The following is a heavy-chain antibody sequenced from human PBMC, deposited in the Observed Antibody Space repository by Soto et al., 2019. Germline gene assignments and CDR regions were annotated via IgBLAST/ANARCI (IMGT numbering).Heavy chain of an antibody. D-gene: IGHD4-17*01. Sequence: QVQLQESGPGLVKPSETLSLTCTVSGGSISSYYWSWIRQPPGKGLEWIGYIYYSGSTNYNPSINSRVTISVDTSKNQFSLKLSSVTAADTAVYYCARRYGDAFDIWGQGTMVTVSS. V-gene: IGHV4-59*08. CDR2: IYYSGST. CDR1: GGSISSYY. CDR3: ARRYGDAFDI. J-gene: IGHJ3*02.